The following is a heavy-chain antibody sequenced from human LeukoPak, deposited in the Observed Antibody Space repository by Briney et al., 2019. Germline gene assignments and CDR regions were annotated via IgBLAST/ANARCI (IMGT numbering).Heavy chain of an antibody. Sequence: GGSVRLSCAASGFTFSSYSMNWVRQAPGKGLEWVSSISSSSSYIYYADSVKGRFTISRDNAKNSLYLQMNSLRAEDTAVYYCAREGGDYYGSGSYYYFDYWGQGTLVTVSS. V-gene: IGHV3-21*01. CDR2: ISSSSSYI. J-gene: IGHJ4*02. CDR1: GFTFSSYS. CDR3: AREGGDYYGSGSYYYFDY. D-gene: IGHD3-10*01.